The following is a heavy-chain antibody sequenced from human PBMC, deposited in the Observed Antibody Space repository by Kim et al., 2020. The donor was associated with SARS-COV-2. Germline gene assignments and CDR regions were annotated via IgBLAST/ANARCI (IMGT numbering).Heavy chain of an antibody. V-gene: IGHV4-39*01. D-gene: IGHD5-18*01. J-gene: IGHJ4*02. CDR2: IYYSGST. CDR3: ASINVVTGYDYFDY. Sequence: SETLSLTCTVSGGSISRSTYYWGWIRQPPGKGLEWIGSIYYSGSTYYNPSLKSRVTISADTSNNQFSLKLSSVTAADTAVYYCASINVVTGYDYFDYWGQGTWSPSPQ. CDR1: GGSISRSTYY.